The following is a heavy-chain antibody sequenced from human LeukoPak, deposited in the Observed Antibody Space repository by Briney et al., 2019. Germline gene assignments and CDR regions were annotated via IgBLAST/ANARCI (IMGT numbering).Heavy chain of an antibody. CDR1: GYSISSGYY. CDR2: INHSGST. CDR3: ARESSHDAFDI. Sequence: SETLSLTCTVSGYSISSGYYWSWIRQPPGKGLEWIGEINHSGSTNYNPPLKSRVTISVDTSKNQFSLKLSSVTAADTAVYYCARESSHDAFDIWGQGTMVTASS. V-gene: IGHV4-38-2*02. J-gene: IGHJ3*02. D-gene: IGHD2-2*01.